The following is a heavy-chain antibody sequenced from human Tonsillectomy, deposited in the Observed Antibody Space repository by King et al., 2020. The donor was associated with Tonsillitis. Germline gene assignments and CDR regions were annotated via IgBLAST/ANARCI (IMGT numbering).Heavy chain of an antibody. Sequence: QLVQSGAEVKKPGASVKVSCKASGYTFTNYAMHLVRQAPGQRLEWMGWINTGNGNTKYSQKFQGRVTITRDTSASTAYMELSSLRSEETAVYYCARGAGYGDRRHFEYWGQGTLVTVSS. V-gene: IGHV1-3*04. CDR3: ARGAGYGDRRHFEY. D-gene: IGHD4-17*01. CDR2: INTGNGNT. CDR1: GYTFTNYA. J-gene: IGHJ4*02.